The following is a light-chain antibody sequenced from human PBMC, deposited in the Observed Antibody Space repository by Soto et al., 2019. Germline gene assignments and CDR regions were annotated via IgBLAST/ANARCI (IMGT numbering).Light chain of an antibody. CDR3: QQYGVSPRT. Sequence: EIVLTQSPGSLSLSPGERATLSCRASQSVTSNYLAWYQQKVGQAPRLLIYGASSRATGIPDRFSGSGSGTEFTLSISRREPEEVAVYYCQQYGVSPRTFGQGTKVEIK. V-gene: IGKV3-20*01. CDR2: GAS. J-gene: IGKJ1*01. CDR1: QSVTSNY.